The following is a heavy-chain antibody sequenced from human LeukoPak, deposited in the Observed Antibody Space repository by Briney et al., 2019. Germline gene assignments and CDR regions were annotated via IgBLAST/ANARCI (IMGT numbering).Heavy chain of an antibody. J-gene: IGHJ6*03. D-gene: IGHD4-17*01. CDR1: GGSISSYY. CDR2: IYTSGST. V-gene: IGHV4-4*07. Sequence: SETLSLTCTVSGGSISSYYWSWIRQPAGKGLEWIGRIYTSGSTNYNPSLKSRVTMSVDTSKNQFSLKLSSVTAADTAVYYCARDQAGTKAHYYYMDVWGKGTTVTVSS. CDR3: ARDQAGTKAHYYYMDV.